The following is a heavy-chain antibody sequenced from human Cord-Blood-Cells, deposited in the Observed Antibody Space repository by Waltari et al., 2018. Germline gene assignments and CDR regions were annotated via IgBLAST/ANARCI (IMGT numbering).Heavy chain of an antibody. V-gene: IGHV4-34*01. Sequence: QVQLQQWGAGLLKPSETLSLTCAVYGGAFSGYYWRWTRPPPGKGREWIGEINHSGSTNYNPSLKSRVTISVDTSKNQFSLKLSSVTAADTAVYYCARGGSVAGNHYYYGMDVWGQGTTVTVSS. CDR2: INHSGST. CDR1: GGAFSGYY. CDR3: ARGGSVAGNHYYYGMDV. J-gene: IGHJ6*02. D-gene: IGHD6-19*01.